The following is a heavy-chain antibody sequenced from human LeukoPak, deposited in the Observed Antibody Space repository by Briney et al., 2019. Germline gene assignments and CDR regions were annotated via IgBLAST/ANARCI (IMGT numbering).Heavy chain of an antibody. CDR1: GVTPSSQY. CDR2: IYGVDGT. D-gene: IGHD2-8*02. Sequence: GGSLRLSRAASGVTPSSQYMNWVRRAPGKGLEWVSVIYGVDGTSYADSVKGRFTICRDSARNAVYLQMNGLRAEDTAVYYCASDLVYWGQGTLVTVSS. CDR3: ASDLVY. V-gene: IGHV3-53*01. J-gene: IGHJ4*02.